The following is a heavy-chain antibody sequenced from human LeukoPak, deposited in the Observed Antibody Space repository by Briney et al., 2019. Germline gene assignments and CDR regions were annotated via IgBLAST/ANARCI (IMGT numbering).Heavy chain of an antibody. CDR3: AKGSSGYFLDV. J-gene: IGHJ4*02. D-gene: IGHD3-22*01. CDR2: ISNDGGGT. CDR1: GFIFNNYG. V-gene: IGHV3-23*01. Sequence: GGSLRLSCAASGFIFNNYGLVWVRQAPGKGLEWVSAISNDGGGTTYADFVKGRFTISRDNSKNTVLLQMDSLRAEDTALYYCAKGSSGYFLDVWGQGTLVTVSS.